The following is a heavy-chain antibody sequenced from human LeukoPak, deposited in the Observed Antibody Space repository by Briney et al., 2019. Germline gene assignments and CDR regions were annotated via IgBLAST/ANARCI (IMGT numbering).Heavy chain of an antibody. CDR3: AREVYGPLTGD. Sequence: PGGSLRLSCAASGFTVSSNYMSWVRQAPGKGLEWVSVIYSGGLTYYADSVKGRLTVSRDNFKNTLYLQMNSLRAEDTAVYYCAREVYGPLTGDWGQGTLVTVSS. CDR1: GFTVSSNY. CDR2: IYSGGLT. J-gene: IGHJ4*02. D-gene: IGHD7-27*01. V-gene: IGHV3-66*01.